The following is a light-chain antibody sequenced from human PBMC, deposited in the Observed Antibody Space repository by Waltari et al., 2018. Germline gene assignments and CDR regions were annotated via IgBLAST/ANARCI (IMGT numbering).Light chain of an antibody. J-gene: IGLJ1*01. CDR2: EVN. CDR3: CSYAGSSTYV. V-gene: IGLV2-23*02. CDR1: SSYVGRYNL. Sequence: QSALTQPASVSGSPGQSITISCTGASSYVGRYNLVSWYRQHPGKAPKLVIYEVNRRPSGVSHRFSGSKSGNTASLTISGLQTEDEADYFCCSYAGSSTYVFGTGTKVTVL.